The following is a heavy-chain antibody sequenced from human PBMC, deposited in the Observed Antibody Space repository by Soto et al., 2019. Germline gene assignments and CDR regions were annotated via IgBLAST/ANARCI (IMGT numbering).Heavy chain of an antibody. CDR2: ISGSGGST. V-gene: IGHV3-23*01. D-gene: IGHD4-4*01. CDR3: AKDRRGFTVTTRSYFDY. J-gene: IGHJ4*02. Sequence: GGSLRLSCAASGFTFSSYAMSWVRQAPGKGLEWVSAISGSGGSTYYADSVKGRFTISRDNSKNTLYLQMNSLRAEDTAVYYCAKDRRGFTVTTRSYFDYWGQGTLVTVSS. CDR1: GFTFSSYA.